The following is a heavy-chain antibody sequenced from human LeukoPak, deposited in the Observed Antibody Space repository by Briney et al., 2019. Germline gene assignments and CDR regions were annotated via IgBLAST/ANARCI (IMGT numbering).Heavy chain of an antibody. CDR2: ISGSGGST. CDR1: GFTFGSYG. CDR3: AKRVSTFGGVPAPDFDY. Sequence: GGSLRLSCAASGFTFGSYGMSWVRQAPGKGLEWVSIISGSGGSTYYADCVKGRFTISRDNSKNTLYLQMNSLRAEDTAVYHCAKRVSTFGGVPAPDFDYWGQGNLVTVSS. D-gene: IGHD3-16*01. J-gene: IGHJ4*02. V-gene: IGHV3-23*01.